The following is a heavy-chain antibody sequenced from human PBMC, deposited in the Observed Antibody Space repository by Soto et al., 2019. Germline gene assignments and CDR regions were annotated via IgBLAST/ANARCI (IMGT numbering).Heavy chain of an antibody. J-gene: IGHJ3*02. Sequence: EVQLVESGGGLVQPGRSLRLSCAASGFTFDDYAMHWVRQAPGKGLEWVSGISWNSGSIGYADSVKGRFTISRDNAKNSLYLQMNSLRAEDTALYYCAKRLSSSGWYTAFDIWGQGTMVTVSS. CDR3: AKRLSSSGWYTAFDI. CDR1: GFTFDDYA. CDR2: ISWNSGSI. V-gene: IGHV3-9*01. D-gene: IGHD6-19*01.